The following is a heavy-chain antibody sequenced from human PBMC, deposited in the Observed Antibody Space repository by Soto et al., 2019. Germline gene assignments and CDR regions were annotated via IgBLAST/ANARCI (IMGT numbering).Heavy chain of an antibody. CDR3: AREKGIAAAGHPILVYFDY. J-gene: IGHJ4*02. Sequence: KPSETLSLSCAVYGGSFSGYYWSWIRQPPGKGLEWIGEINHSGSTNYNPSLKSRVTISVDTSKNQFSLKLSSVTAADTAVYYCAREKGIAAAGHPILVYFDYWGQGTLVTVSS. CDR1: GGSFSGYY. V-gene: IGHV4-34*01. CDR2: INHSGST. D-gene: IGHD6-13*01.